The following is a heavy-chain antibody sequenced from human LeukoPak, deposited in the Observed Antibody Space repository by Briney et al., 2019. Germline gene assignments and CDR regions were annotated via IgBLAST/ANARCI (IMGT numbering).Heavy chain of an antibody. J-gene: IGHJ5*02. CDR3: ARDLSMADLGWFDP. Sequence: SETLSLTCTVSDYSISSGYYWGWIRQPPGKGLEWIGSIYHSGSTYYNPSLKSRVTISVDTSKNQFSLKLSSVTAADTAVYYCARDLSMADLGWFDPWGQGTLVTVSS. CDR1: DYSISSGYY. CDR2: IYHSGST. D-gene: IGHD2-8*01. V-gene: IGHV4-38-2*02.